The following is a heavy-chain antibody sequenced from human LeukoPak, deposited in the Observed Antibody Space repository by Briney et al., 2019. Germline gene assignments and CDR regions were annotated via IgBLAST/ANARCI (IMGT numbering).Heavy chain of an antibody. D-gene: IGHD3-9*01. Sequence: VEALKISCKGSGYSFTSYWIGWVRQMPGKGLEWMGIIYPGCSHPIYNPSFQGQVTISADKSISTAYLQWSGLKASDTAMYYCARQYYDILTGPNWFDSWGQGTLVTVPT. CDR2: IYPGCSHP. J-gene: IGHJ5*01. V-gene: IGHV5-51*01. CDR3: ARQYYDILTGPNWFDS. CDR1: GYSFTSYW.